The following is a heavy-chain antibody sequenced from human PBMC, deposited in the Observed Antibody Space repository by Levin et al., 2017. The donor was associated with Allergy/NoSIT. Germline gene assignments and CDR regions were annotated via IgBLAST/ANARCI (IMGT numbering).Heavy chain of an antibody. CDR3: ARNWRSAFDI. D-gene: IGHD2-8*02. Sequence: PSETLSLTCAASGFTFSSYWMSWVRQAPGKGLEWVANTKQDGTENYYADSVKGRFTISKDNPKNSVYLQMSSLRVEDTAVYYCARNWRSAFDIWGQGTVVTVSP. V-gene: IGHV3-7*04. J-gene: IGHJ3*02. CDR2: TKQDGTEN. CDR1: GFTFSSYW.